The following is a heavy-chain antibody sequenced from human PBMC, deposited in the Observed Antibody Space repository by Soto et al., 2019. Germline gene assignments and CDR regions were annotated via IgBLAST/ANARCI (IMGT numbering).Heavy chain of an antibody. J-gene: IGHJ4*02. Sequence: PPETLSLTCSVSGGSISSYSWSWIRQPPGKGLEWIGYIYYSGSTNYNPSLKSRVTISVDTSKNQFSLKLSSVTAADTAVYYCASAGDYGDYGGVIDWGQGNLVTVSS. D-gene: IGHD4-17*01. CDR1: GGSISSYS. CDR2: IYYSGST. V-gene: IGHV4-59*01. CDR3: ASAGDYGDYGGVID.